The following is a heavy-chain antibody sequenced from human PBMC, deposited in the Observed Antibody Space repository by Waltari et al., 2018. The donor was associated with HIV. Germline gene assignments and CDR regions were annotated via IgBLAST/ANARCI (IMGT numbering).Heavy chain of an antibody. V-gene: IGHV4-34*01. Sequence: QVQLQQWGAGLLKPSETLSLTCAVYGGSFSGYYWSWIRQPPGKGLVWIGEINHSGSPTYNPSLKILVTISVAASKNQFSVKLSSLPAADTAVYYCARRGYCSSTSCYTGWFDPWGQGTLVTVSS. J-gene: IGHJ5*02. CDR3: ARRGYCSSTSCYTGWFDP. D-gene: IGHD2-2*02. CDR1: GGSFSGYY. CDR2: INHSGSP.